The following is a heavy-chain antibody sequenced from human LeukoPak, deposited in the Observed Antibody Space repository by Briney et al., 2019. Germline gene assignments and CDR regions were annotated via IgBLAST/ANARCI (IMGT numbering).Heavy chain of an antibody. CDR1: GGTFSSYA. J-gene: IGHJ4*02. CDR2: IIPIFGTA. Sequence: SVKVSCKASGGTFSSYAISWVRQAPGQGLEWMGRIIPIFGTANYAQKFQGRVTITTDESTSTAYMELSSLRSEDTAVYYCARSTRTDYYDSSGDLDYWGQGTLATVSS. D-gene: IGHD3-22*01. V-gene: IGHV1-69*05. CDR3: ARSTRTDYYDSSGDLDY.